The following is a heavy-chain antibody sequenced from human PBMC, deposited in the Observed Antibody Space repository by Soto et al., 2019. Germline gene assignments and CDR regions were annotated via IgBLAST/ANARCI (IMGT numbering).Heavy chain of an antibody. V-gene: IGHV1-8*01. CDR2: MSPNSGNT. CDR3: ARGRDYGSGSYVVDF. Sequence: QVQLVQSGAEVKKPGASVKVSCKASGYTFASYDINWVRQATGQGLEWMGWMSPNSGNTGYAEKFQGRVTMTSDTSISTAYMEVGSLRSEDSAVYYCARGRDYGSGSYVVDFWGQGTLFTVSS. J-gene: IGHJ4*02. CDR1: GYTFASYD. D-gene: IGHD3-10*01.